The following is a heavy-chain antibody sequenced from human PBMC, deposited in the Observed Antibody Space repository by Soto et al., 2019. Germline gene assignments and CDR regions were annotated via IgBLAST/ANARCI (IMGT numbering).Heavy chain of an antibody. D-gene: IGHD5-12*01. Sequence: QVQLVQSGAEVKKPGVSVKVSCRASGYTFTSYGITWVRQAPGQGLEWMGWISTYNGNTNYAQKLQSRVTMTTDPSTSSAHMELWRLRSDATAVYYCAKSGTAGGLFFDYWGQGSLVAVAS. CDR1: GYTFTSYG. V-gene: IGHV1-18*01. CDR2: ISTYNGNT. J-gene: IGHJ4*02. CDR3: AKSGTAGGLFFDY.